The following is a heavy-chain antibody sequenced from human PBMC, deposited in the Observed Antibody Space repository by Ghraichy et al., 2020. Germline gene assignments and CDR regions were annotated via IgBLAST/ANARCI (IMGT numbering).Heavy chain of an antibody. CDR1: GDSVSNRKFY. CDR2: TSYRGAT. V-gene: IGHV4-39*02. CDR3: ARRLAAAGGGNEYFQD. J-gene: IGHJ1*01. Sequence: SQTLSLTCSVSGDSVSNRKFYWAWIRQAPGKGLEWIGSTSYRGATYYNPSLESRVVVSVDTSKNTFSLKMNYVTATDTAMYYCARRLAAAGGGNEYFQDWGQGALVIVSS. D-gene: IGHD6-13*01.